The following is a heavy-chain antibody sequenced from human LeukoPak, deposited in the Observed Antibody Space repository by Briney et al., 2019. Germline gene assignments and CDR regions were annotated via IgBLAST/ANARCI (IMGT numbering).Heavy chain of an antibody. CDR1: GGSISSYY. D-gene: IGHD5-18*01. CDR2: IYYSGST. Sequence: PSETLSLTCTVSGGSISSYYWSWIRQPPGKGLEWFGYIYYSGSTNYNPSLKSRVTISVDTSKNQFSLKLSSVTAADTAVYYCARDRYSSDYYYGMDVWGQGTTVTVSS. V-gene: IGHV4-59*01. CDR3: ARDRYSSDYYYGMDV. J-gene: IGHJ6*02.